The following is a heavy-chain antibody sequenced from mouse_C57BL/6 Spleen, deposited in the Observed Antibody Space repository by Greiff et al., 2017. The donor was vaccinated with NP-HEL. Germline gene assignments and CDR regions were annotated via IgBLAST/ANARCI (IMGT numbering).Heavy chain of an antibody. V-gene: IGHV1-78*01. D-gene: IGHD1-1*01. Sequence: VQLQQSDAELVKPGASVKISCKVSGYTFTDHTIHWMKQRPEQGLEWIGYIYPRDGSTKYNEKFKGKATLTADKSSSTAYMQLNSLTSEDSAVYCCARDYYGSSWCFDYWGQGTTLTVSS. CDR1: GYTFTDHT. J-gene: IGHJ2*01. CDR3: ARDYYGSSWCFDY. CDR2: IYPRDGST.